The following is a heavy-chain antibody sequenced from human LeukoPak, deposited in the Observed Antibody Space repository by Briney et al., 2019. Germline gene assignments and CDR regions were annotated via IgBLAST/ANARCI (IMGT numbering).Heavy chain of an antibody. D-gene: IGHD5-18*01. CDR2: ISGSGGST. V-gene: IGHV3-23*01. CDR3: ARRNTAIVNDY. Sequence: GGSLRLSCAASGFTFSNYDMSWFRPAPGRGLEGVSPISGSGGSTYYAEAVKGRFTISRDNSKNTLYLQVDSLRAEDTAIHYCARRNTAIVNDYWGQGTLVTVSS. J-gene: IGHJ4*02. CDR1: GFTFSNYD.